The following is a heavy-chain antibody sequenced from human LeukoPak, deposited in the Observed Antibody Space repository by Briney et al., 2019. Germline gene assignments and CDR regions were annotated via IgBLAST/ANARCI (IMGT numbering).Heavy chain of an antibody. Sequence: SETLSLTCTVSGGSISSYYWSWIRQPPGKGLEWIGYIYYSGSTNYNPSLKSRVTISVDTSKNQFSLKLSSVTAADTAVYYCARVLRRGVVVIAIDYWGQGTLVTVSS. CDR2: IYYSGST. D-gene: IGHD2-21*01. V-gene: IGHV4-59*01. J-gene: IGHJ4*02. CDR3: ARVLRRGVVVIAIDY. CDR1: GGSISSYY.